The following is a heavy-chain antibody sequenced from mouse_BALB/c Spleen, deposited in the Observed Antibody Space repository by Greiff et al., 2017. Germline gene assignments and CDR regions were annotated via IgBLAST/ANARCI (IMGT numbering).Heavy chain of an antibody. Sequence: EVMLVESGGGLVKPGGSLKLSCAASGFTFSDYYMYWVRQTPEKRLEWVATISDGGSYTYYPDSVKGRFTISRDNAKNNLYLQMSSLKSEDTAMYYCARGPYYGNFYAMDYWGQGTSVTVSS. CDR1: GFTFSDYY. CDR2: ISDGGSYT. V-gene: IGHV5-4*02. CDR3: ARGPYYGNFYAMDY. D-gene: IGHD2-10*01. J-gene: IGHJ4*01.